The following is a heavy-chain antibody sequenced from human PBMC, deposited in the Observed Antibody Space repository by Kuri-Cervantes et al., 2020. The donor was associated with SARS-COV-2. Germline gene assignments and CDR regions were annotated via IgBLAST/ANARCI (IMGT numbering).Heavy chain of an antibody. Sequence: GESLKISCAASGFTFGNSWMSWVRQAPGKGLEWVANIKYDGSEKYYVDSVKGRFIISRDNAKNSVYLQMNSLRDADTAVYYCTRGGYTSALSRQNWFDPWGQGTLVTVSS. CDR2: IKYDGSEK. V-gene: IGHV3-7*03. D-gene: IGHD6-19*01. CDR1: GFTFGNSW. CDR3: TRGGYTSALSRQNWFDP. J-gene: IGHJ5*02.